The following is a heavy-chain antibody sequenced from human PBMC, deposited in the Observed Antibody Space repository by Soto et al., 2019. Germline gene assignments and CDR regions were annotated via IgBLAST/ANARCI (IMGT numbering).Heavy chain of an antibody. Sequence: SETLSLTCAVSGGSFRGFYWTWIRQSPGKGLEWLGDINHVGITNYNPSLKSRVSIPVDTSKSQFSLKLTSVTSADTAVYYCARDSPAKMDLFDPWGQGTLVTVSS. CDR3: ARDSPAKMDLFDP. D-gene: IGHD2-2*01. CDR1: GGSFRGFY. V-gene: IGHV4-34*01. CDR2: INHVGIT. J-gene: IGHJ5*02.